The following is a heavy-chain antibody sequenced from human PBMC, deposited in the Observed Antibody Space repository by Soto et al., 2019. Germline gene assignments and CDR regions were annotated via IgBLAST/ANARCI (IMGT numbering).Heavy chain of an antibody. V-gene: IGHV3-23*01. CDR3: AKNYRYRERYCSSTSCPVDY. Sequence: PGGSLRLSCAASGFTFSSYAMSWVRQAPGKGLEWVSAISGSGGSTYYADSVKGRFTISRDNSKNTLYLQMNSLRAEDTAVYYCAKNYRYRERYCSSTSCPVDYWGQGTLVTVSS. CDR1: GFTFSSYA. CDR2: ISGSGGST. J-gene: IGHJ4*02. D-gene: IGHD2-2*01.